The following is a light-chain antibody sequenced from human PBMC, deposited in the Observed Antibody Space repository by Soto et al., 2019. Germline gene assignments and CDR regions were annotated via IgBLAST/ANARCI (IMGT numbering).Light chain of an antibody. Sequence: DVVMTQSPLSLPVTLGQLASISCRSSQSLIHSDGNTYLNWFQQRPGQSPRRLIYEGSDRDSGVPDRFSGSGSGTDFTLKISRVEAEDVGVYYCMQGTHWPWTFGQGTEVEIK. J-gene: IGKJ1*01. CDR3: MQGTHWPWT. CDR1: QSLIHSDGNTY. CDR2: EGS. V-gene: IGKV2-30*02.